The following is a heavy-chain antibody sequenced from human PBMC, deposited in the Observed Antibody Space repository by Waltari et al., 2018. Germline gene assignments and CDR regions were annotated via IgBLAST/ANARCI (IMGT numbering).Heavy chain of an antibody. CDR1: GYTFTGYY. D-gene: IGHD3-9*01. CDR2: INPNSGCT. Sequence: QVQLVQSEAEVKKPGASVKVSCQASGYTFTGYYMHWVRQAPGQGLEWRGWINPNSGCTNYAQKFQGRVTMTSDTSISTAYMELSRLRSDDTAVYYCASDILTGLSDYWGQGTLVTVSS. V-gene: IGHV1-2*02. CDR3: ASDILTGLSDY. J-gene: IGHJ4*02.